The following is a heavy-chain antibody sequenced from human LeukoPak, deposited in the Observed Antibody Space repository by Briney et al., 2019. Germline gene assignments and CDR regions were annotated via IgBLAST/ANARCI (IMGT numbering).Heavy chain of an antibody. Sequence: SETLSLTCTVSAASFISSSHHWGWIRRSPGKGLEWIGTVYHGRTTYYNPSLDGRVTISLDTSANHFSLQLNSVTAADTAVYYCVRHDGRGGATMGAFDSWGQGSLVTVSS. CDR2: VYHGRTT. V-gene: IGHV4-39*01. CDR3: VRHDGRGGATMGAFDS. J-gene: IGHJ5*01. CDR1: AASFISSSHH. D-gene: IGHD5-12*01.